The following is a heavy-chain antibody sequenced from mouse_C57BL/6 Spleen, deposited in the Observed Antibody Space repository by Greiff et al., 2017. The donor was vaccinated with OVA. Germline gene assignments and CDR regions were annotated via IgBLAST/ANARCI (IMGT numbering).Heavy chain of an antibody. D-gene: IGHD2-4*01. J-gene: IGHJ3*01. CDR3: ARVGDYDERAY. CDR2: IYPGDGDT. CDR1: GYAFSSSW. V-gene: IGHV1-82*01. Sequence: QVQLQQSGPELVKPGASVKISCKASGYAFSSSWMNWVKQRPGKGLEWIGRIYPGDGDTNYNGKFKGKATLTADKSTSTAYMQLSSLTSEDTAGSFFARVGDYDERAYWGQGTLVTVSA.